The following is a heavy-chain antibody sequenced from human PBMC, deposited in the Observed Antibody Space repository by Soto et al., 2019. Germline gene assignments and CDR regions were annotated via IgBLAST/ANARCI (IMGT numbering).Heavy chain of an antibody. CDR1: GGTFSSYA. CDR3: ATRGYSYGLNYYYGMDV. V-gene: IGHV1-69*01. D-gene: IGHD5-18*01. CDR2: IIPIFGTA. J-gene: IGHJ6*02. Sequence: QVQLVQSGTEVKKPGSSVKVSCKASGGTFSSYAISWVRQAPGQGLEWMGGIIPIFGTANYAQKFQGRVTITADESTSTAYMELSSLRSVDTAVYYCATRGYSYGLNYYYGMDVWGQGTTVTVSS.